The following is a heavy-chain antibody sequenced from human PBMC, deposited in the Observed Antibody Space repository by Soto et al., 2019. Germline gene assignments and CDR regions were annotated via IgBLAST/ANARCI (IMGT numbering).Heavy chain of an antibody. D-gene: IGHD3-10*01. J-gene: IGHJ4*02. CDR1: GDTFNFYS. CDR2: VNPILSMS. CDR3: ASKYGSGYRAFDS. Sequence: QVQLVQSGAEVKSAGSSVKVSCKASGDTFNFYSINWVRQAPGLGLEWVGRVNPILSMSNYAQRFQGRVTMTADKYTGTAYMELRSLRSEDTAIYYCASKYGSGYRAFDSWGQGALVTVSS. V-gene: IGHV1-69*02.